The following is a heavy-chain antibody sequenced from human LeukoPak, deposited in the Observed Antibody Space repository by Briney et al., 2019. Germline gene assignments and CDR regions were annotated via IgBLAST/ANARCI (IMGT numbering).Heavy chain of an antibody. V-gene: IGHV4-30-4*01. CDR2: IYYSGST. D-gene: IGHD2-2*01. CDR1: GGSLSSGDYY. CDR3: ARDRYCSSTSCHNPYGMDV. Sequence: PSQTLSLTCTVSGGSLSSGDYYWGWVRQPPGRGLEWVGYIYYSGSTYYNPSLKSRVTISVDTSKNQFSLKLSSVTAADTAVYYCARDRYCSSTSCHNPYGMDVWGQGTTVTVSS. J-gene: IGHJ6*02.